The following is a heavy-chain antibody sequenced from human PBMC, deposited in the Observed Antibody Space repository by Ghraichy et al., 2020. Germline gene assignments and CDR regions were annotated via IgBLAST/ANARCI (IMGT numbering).Heavy chain of an antibody. Sequence: SETLSLTCAVYGGSFSGYYWSWIRQPPGKGLEWIGEINHSGSTNYNPSLKSRVTISVDTSKNQFSLKLSSVTAADTAVYYCARGRIVGATTLGYYYGMDVWGQGTTVTVSS. CDR1: GGSFSGYY. J-gene: IGHJ6*02. V-gene: IGHV4-34*01. CDR2: INHSGST. D-gene: IGHD1-26*01. CDR3: ARGRIVGATTLGYYYGMDV.